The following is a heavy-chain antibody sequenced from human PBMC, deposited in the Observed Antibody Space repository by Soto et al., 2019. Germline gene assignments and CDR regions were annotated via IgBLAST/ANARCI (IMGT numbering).Heavy chain of an antibody. CDR2: IVPIYGIP. Sequence: GASVKVSCKTSGCTFNTHAISWVRQAPGHGFEWMGGIVPIYGIPSHAQKFQGRVTITADEPTTTVYMELSSLRSDDTAVYYCARGPNWNARYYYYGMDVWGQGTTVTVSS. V-gene: IGHV1-69*13. J-gene: IGHJ6*02. CDR3: ARGPNWNARYYYYGMDV. D-gene: IGHD1-1*01. CDR1: GCTFNTHA.